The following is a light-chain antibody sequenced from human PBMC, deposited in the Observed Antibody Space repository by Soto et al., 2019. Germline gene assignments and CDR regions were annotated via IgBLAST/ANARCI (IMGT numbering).Light chain of an antibody. V-gene: IGKV3-15*01. CDR1: QSVSSS. J-gene: IGKJ1*01. Sequence: EIVVTQSPATLSVSPGERVTLSCRASQSVSSSLAWYQQRPGQAPRLLIYDTSTRAAGIAARFSGSGSGTEFTLTISSLQSEDSAVYYCQQYGGSVPWTFGQGTKVEI. CDR3: QQYGGSVPWT. CDR2: DTS.